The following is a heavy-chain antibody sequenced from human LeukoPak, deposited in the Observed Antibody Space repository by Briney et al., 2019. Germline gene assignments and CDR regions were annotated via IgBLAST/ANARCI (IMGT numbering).Heavy chain of an antibody. CDR1: GFTFNSYA. J-gene: IGHJ6*03. CDR3: AKNRGGTYKYYMDV. D-gene: IGHD1-1*01. V-gene: IGHV3-23*01. Sequence: PGGSLRLSCAASGFTFNSYAMSWVRQAPGMGLEWPSYVSGSGGATYYAASVKGRFTISRDNSKNTVYLQMGSLRAEDTAVYYCAKNRGGTYKYYMDVWGNGTTVTVSS. CDR2: VSGSGGAT.